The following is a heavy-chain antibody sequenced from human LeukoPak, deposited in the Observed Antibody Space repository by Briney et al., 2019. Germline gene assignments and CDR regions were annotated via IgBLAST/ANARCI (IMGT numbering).Heavy chain of an antibody. CDR1: GGSISSYY. J-gene: IGHJ3*02. V-gene: IGHV4-59*01. CDR3: ARDRTATHRGDAFDI. CDR2: IYYSGST. D-gene: IGHD1-1*01. Sequence: SETLSLTCTVSGGSISSYYWSRIRQAPGKGLEWIGHIYYSGSTNYNPSHKSRVTISEDTSKNQFSLKLSSVTAADTAVYYSARDRTATHRGDAFDIWGQGTMVTVSS.